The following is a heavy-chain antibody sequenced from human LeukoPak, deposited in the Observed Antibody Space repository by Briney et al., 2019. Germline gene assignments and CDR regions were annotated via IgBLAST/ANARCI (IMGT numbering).Heavy chain of an antibody. J-gene: IGHJ2*01. Sequence: PGGSLRLSCAPSGFSVSSYSMNWVRQAPGKGLEWVSSISSSSSYIYYADSVKGRFTISRDNAKNSLYLQMNSLRAEDTDTAVYYCARSSRSGTTRGTYGYFDLWGRGTLVTVSS. V-gene: IGHV3-21*01. CDR3: ARSSRSGTTRGTYGYFDL. CDR2: ISSSSSYI. D-gene: IGHD2/OR15-2a*01. CDR1: GFSVSSYS.